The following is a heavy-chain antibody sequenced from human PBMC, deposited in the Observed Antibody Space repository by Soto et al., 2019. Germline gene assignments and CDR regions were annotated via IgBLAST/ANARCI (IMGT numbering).Heavy chain of an antibody. CDR3: VRDGTKTLRDWFDP. CDR2: IYATGTT. J-gene: IGHJ5*02. CDR1: GASISGFY. V-gene: IGHV4-4*07. D-gene: IGHD1-1*01. Sequence: KTSETLSLTCTVSGASISGFYWSWIRKSAGKGLEWIGRIYATGTTDYNPSLKSRVMMSVDTSKKQFSLKLRSVTAADTAVYYCVRDGTKTLRDWFDPWGQGISVTVSS.